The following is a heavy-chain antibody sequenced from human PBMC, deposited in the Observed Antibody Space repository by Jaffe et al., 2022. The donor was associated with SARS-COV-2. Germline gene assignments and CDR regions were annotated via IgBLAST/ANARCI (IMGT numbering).Heavy chain of an antibody. J-gene: IGHJ4*02. CDR1: GGTFSSYT. D-gene: IGHD5-12*01. CDR3: ATLPRRDGYQVPLPDY. Sequence: QVQLVQSGAEVKKPGSSVKVSCKASGGTFSSYTISWVRQAPGQGLEWMGRIIPILGIANYAQKFQGRVTITADKSTSTAYMELSSLRSEDTAVYYCATLPRRDGYQVPLPDYWGQGTLVTVSS. CDR2: IIPILGIA. V-gene: IGHV1-69*02.